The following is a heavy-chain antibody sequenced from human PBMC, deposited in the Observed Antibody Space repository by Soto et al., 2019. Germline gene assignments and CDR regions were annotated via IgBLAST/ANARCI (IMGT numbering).Heavy chain of an antibody. CDR3: ARHHRFLVYFDY. J-gene: IGHJ4*02. D-gene: IGHD3-3*01. Sequence: SETLSLTCTVSGGSISSYYWSWIRQPPGKGLEWIGYIYYSGSTNYNPSLKSRVTISVDTSKNQFSLKLSSVTAADTAVYYCARHHRFLVYFDYWGQGTLVTVSS. V-gene: IGHV4-59*08. CDR2: IYYSGST. CDR1: GGSISSYY.